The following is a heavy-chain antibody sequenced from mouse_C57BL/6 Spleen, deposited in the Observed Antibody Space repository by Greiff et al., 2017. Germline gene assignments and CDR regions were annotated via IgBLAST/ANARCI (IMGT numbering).Heavy chain of an antibody. D-gene: IGHD3-3*01. CDR2: IIPNNGGT. CDR3: ARRAELSYYYAMDY. Sequence: VQLQQSGPELVKPGASVKISCKASGYTFTDYYMNWVKQSHGKSLEWIGDIIPNNGGTSYNQKFKGKATLTVDKSSSTAYMELRSLTYEDSAVYYCARRAELSYYYAMDYWGQGTSVTVSS. J-gene: IGHJ4*01. CDR1: GYTFTDYY. V-gene: IGHV1-26*01.